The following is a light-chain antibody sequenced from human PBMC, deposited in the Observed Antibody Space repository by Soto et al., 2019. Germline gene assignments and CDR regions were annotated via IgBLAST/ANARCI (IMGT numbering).Light chain of an antibody. Sequence: EILLSQSPGVLSLSPGQRATLTCRASQSVKTSLAWYQQKPGQPPRLLIYDASNRATGIPARFSGSGSGTDFSLTISGLEPEDVAVYFCQRRSNWPPVTFGGGTKVQI. CDR1: QSVKTS. CDR3: QRRSNWPPVT. V-gene: IGKV3-11*01. J-gene: IGKJ4*01. CDR2: DAS.